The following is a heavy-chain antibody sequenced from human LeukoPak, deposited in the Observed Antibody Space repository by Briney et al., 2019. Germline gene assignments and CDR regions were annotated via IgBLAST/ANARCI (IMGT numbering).Heavy chain of an antibody. Sequence: SETLSLTCAVYGGSFSGYYWSWIRQPPGKGLEWIGEINHSGSTNYNPPLKSRVTISVDTSKNQFSLKLSSVTAADTAVYYCARELYGDYDYWGQGTLVTVSS. D-gene: IGHD4-17*01. CDR3: ARELYGDYDY. CDR1: GGSFSGYY. V-gene: IGHV4-34*01. J-gene: IGHJ4*02. CDR2: INHSGST.